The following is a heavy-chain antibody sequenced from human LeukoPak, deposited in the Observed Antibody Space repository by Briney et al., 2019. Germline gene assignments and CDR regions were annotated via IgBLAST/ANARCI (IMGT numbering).Heavy chain of an antibody. J-gene: IGHJ4*02. V-gene: IGHV4-61*08. CDR1: GGSISSGGYY. CDR3: ARVVRGKNQYYFDY. Sequence: PSETLSLTCTVSGGSISSGGYYWSWIRQPPGEGLEWIGYIYYNGNTKYNPSLENRVTISVDTSKNEFSLKLSSVTAADTAVYYCARVVRGKNQYYFDYWGQGTLVTVSS. D-gene: IGHD3-10*01. CDR2: IYYNGNT.